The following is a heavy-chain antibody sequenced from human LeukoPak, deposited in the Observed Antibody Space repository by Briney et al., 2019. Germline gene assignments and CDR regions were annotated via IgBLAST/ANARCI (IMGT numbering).Heavy chain of an antibody. V-gene: IGHV4-4*07. D-gene: IGHD2-2*01. Sequence: SETLSLTCTVSGGSISSYYWSWIRQPAGKGLEWIGRIYTSGSTNYNPSLKSRVTMSVDTSKNQFSLKLSSVTAADTAVYYCARGGTLGYCSSTSCYDRFDPWGQGTLVTVSS. J-gene: IGHJ5*02. CDR3: ARGGTLGYCSSTSCYDRFDP. CDR1: GGSISSYY. CDR2: IYTSGST.